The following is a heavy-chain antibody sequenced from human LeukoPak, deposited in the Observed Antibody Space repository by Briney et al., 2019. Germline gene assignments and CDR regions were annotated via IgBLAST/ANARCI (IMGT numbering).Heavy chain of an antibody. CDR1: GVSISSSNSY. Sequence: SETLSLTCTVSGVSISSSNSYWGWIRQPPGKGLEWIGSIYYSGNTYYNASLESRVTISVDTSKIQFSLKLSSVTAADTAVYYCARGKLGDFDYWGQGTLVTVSS. J-gene: IGHJ4*02. CDR3: ARGKLGDFDY. D-gene: IGHD3-16*01. V-gene: IGHV4-39*07. CDR2: IYYSGNT.